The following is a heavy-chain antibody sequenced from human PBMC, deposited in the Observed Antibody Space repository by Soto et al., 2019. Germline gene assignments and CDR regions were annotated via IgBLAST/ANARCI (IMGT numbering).Heavy chain of an antibody. J-gene: IGHJ4*02. CDR1: GGSISSYY. CDR2: IYYSGST. V-gene: IGHV4-59*01. CDR3: AAGAYCGGDCYSPFDY. D-gene: IGHD2-21*02. Sequence: SETLSLTCTVSGGSISSYYWSWIRQPPGKGLEWIGYIYYSGSTNYNPSLKSRVTISVDTSKNQFSLKLSSVTAADTAVYYCAAGAYCGGDCYSPFDYWGRGTLVTVSS.